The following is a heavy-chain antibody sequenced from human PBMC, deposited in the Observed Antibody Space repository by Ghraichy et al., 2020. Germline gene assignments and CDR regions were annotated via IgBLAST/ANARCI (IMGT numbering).Heavy chain of an antibody. J-gene: IGHJ4*02. CDR1: GFTFSSYG. CDR2: IQYDESNK. CDR3: ARDGGSHDY. Sequence: GGSLRLSCAASGFTFSSYGMHWVRQAPGKGLEWVAFIQYDESNKYYADSVKGRFTISRDNSKNTLYLQMNSLRVEDTAVYYCARDGGSHDYWGQGTLVTVSS. D-gene: IGHD3-16*01. V-gene: IGHV3-30*02.